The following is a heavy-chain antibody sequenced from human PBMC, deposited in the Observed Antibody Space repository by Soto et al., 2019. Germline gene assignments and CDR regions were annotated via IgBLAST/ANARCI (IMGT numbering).Heavy chain of an antibody. D-gene: IGHD3-10*01. CDR1: GGTFSSYT. J-gene: IGHJ6*02. CDR2: IIPILGIA. V-gene: IGHV1-69*02. Sequence: QVQLVQSGAEVKKPGSSVKVSCKASGGTFSSYTISWVRQAPGQGLEWMGRIIPILGIANYAQKFQGRVTITADXXTXTXXMELSSLRSEDTAVYYCAATTDGSEKFHYYYGMDVWGQGTTVTVSS. CDR3: AATTDGSEKFHYYYGMDV.